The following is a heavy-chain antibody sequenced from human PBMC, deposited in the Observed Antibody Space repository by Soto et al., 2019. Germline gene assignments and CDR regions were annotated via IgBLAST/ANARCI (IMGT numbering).Heavy chain of an antibody. D-gene: IGHD5-12*01. Sequence: GASVKVSCKASGGTFSSYAISWVRQAPGQGLEWMGGIIPIFGTANYAQKFQGRVTITADESTSTAYMELSSLRSEDTAVYYCARESGYSGYDQYYYYYYGMDVWGQGTTVTVSS. CDR2: IIPIFGTA. CDR3: ARESGYSGYDQYYYYYYGMDV. CDR1: GGTFSSYA. V-gene: IGHV1-69*13. J-gene: IGHJ6*02.